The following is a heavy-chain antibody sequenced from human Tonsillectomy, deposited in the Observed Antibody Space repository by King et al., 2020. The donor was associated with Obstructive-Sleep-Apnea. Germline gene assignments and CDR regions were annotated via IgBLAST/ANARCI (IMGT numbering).Heavy chain of an antibody. D-gene: IGHD3-22*01. J-gene: IGHJ4*02. CDR3: ARVPRGGDSSGYSDY. CDR2: ISSSSSYT. V-gene: IGHV3-11*06. CDR1: GFTFSDYY. Sequence: QLVQSGGGLVKPGGSLRRSCAASGFTFSDYYMSWIRQAPGKGLEWVSYISSSSSYTNYADSVTGRFTISRDNAKKSLYLQMNRLIAEDTAVYYCARVPRGGDSSGYSDYWGQGTLVTVSS.